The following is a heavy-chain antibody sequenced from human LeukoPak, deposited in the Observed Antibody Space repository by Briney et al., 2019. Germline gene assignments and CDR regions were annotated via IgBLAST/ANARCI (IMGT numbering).Heavy chain of an antibody. D-gene: IGHD6-6*01. CDR2: MYNSGSI. J-gene: IGHJ4*02. CDR3: ARGYSSSSFDN. Sequence: SETLSLTCTVSGGSISSYYWSWIRQPPGKGLEWIAYMYNSGSINYNPSLKSRVTISVDTSKNLFSLKLGSLTAADTAVYYCARGYSSSSFDNWGQGTLVTVSS. CDR1: GGSISSYY. V-gene: IGHV4-59*08.